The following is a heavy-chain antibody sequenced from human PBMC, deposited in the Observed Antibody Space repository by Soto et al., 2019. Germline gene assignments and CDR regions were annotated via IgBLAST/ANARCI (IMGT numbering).Heavy chain of an antibody. D-gene: IGHD3-3*01. J-gene: IGHJ4*02. Sequence: GGSLRLSCAASGFTFSSYGMHWVHQAPGKGLEWVAVISYDGSNKYYADSVKGRFTISRDNSKNTLYLQMNSLRAEDTAVYYCAKDRVLRFLEWLLEIDYWGQGTLVTVSS. CDR2: ISYDGSNK. V-gene: IGHV3-30*18. CDR1: GFTFSSYG. CDR3: AKDRVLRFLEWLLEIDY.